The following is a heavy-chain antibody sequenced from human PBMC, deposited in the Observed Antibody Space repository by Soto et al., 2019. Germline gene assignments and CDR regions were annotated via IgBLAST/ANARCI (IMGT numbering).Heavy chain of an antibody. D-gene: IGHD3-16*02. CDR3: AKDGDYVWGSYRYDWFDP. CDR2: ISGSGGST. J-gene: IGHJ5*02. Sequence: GGSLRLSCAASGFTFSSYAMSWVRQAPGKGLEWVSAISGSGGSTYYADSVKGRFTISRDNSKNTLYLQMNSLRAEDTAVYYCAKDGDYVWGSYRYDWFDPWGQGALVTVSS. V-gene: IGHV3-23*01. CDR1: GFTFSSYA.